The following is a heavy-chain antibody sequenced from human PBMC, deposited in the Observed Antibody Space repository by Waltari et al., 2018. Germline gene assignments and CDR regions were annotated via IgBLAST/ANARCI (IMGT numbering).Heavy chain of an antibody. CDR1: GFTFSSYA. CDR3: ARVRPMGNYYFDY. D-gene: IGHD4-4*01. V-gene: IGHV3-30-3*01. CDR2: ISYDGSNK. Sequence: QVQLVESGGGVVQPGRSLRLSCAASGFTFSSYAMHWVRQAPGKGLEWVAVISYDGSNKYYADSVKGRFTISRDNSKNTLYLQMNSLRAEDTAVYYCARVRPMGNYYFDYWGQGTLVTVSS. J-gene: IGHJ4*02.